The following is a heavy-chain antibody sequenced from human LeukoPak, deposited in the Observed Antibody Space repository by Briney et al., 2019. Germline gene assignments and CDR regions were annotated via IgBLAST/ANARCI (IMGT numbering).Heavy chain of an antibody. CDR1: GYNFDSYW. D-gene: IGHD3-22*01. Sequence: GESLKISCKGSGYNFDSYWIAWVRQMPGKGLEWMGIIYPGDSETRYSPSFQDHITISVGESITTAYLQWSSLKASDTAIYYCARQAYGSHFDAFDIWGQGTMVTVSS. V-gene: IGHV5-51*01. CDR2: IYPGDSET. CDR3: ARQAYGSHFDAFDI. J-gene: IGHJ3*02.